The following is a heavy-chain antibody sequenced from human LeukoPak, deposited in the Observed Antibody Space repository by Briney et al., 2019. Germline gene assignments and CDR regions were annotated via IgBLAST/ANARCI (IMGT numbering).Heavy chain of an antibody. J-gene: IGHJ4*02. CDR2: IIPIFGTA. V-gene: IGHV1-69*05. D-gene: IGHD2-15*01. CDR1: GYTFTSYG. CDR3: ARAGGYCGRISCPYYFDY. Sequence: GASVKVSCKASGYTFTSYGISWVRQAPGQGLEWMGGIIPIFGTANYAQKFQGRVTMTRNTSISTAYMELSSLRSEDTAVYYCARAGGYCGRISCPYYFDYWGQGSLVAVSS.